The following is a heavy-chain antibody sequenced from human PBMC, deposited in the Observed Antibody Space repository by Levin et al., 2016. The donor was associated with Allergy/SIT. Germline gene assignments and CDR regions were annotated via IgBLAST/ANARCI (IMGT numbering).Heavy chain of an antibody. CDR1: GGSFSDFM. CDR2: INRRGTT. J-gene: IGHJ3*02. Sequence: SETLSLTCVVHGGSFSDFMWTWIRQSPGTGLEWIGEINRRGTTNYNPSLESRVSFSLGTSNNHFYLTLKSVTAADAAVYYCARGGFPDVFDIWGQGTTVTVSS. V-gene: IGHV4-34*01. CDR3: ARGGFPDVFDI.